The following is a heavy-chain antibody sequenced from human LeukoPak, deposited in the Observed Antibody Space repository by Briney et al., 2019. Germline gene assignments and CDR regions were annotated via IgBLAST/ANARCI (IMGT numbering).Heavy chain of an antibody. Sequence: SETLSLTCAVYGGSFSGYYWSWIRQPPGKGLEWIGEINHSGSTNYNPSLKSRVTISVDTSKNQFSLKLSSVTAVDTAVYYCARGNDSRIFDYWGQGTLVTVSS. V-gene: IGHV4-34*01. CDR1: GGSFSGYY. CDR3: ARGNDSRIFDY. J-gene: IGHJ4*02. CDR2: INHSGST. D-gene: IGHD3-22*01.